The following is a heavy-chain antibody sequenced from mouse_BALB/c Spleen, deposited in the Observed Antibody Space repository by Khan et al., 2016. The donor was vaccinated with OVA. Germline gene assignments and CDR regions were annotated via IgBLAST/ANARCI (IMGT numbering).Heavy chain of an antibody. CDR1: GYSITSGYG. CDR3: ARTARIKY. J-gene: IGHJ2*01. CDR2: ISYSGRT. Sequence: LQQSGPGLVKPSQSLSLTCTVTGYSITSGYGWNWIRQFPGNKLEWMGYISYSGRTNYNPSLKSRISITRDTSKNQFFLQLNSVTTEDTATYYCARTARIKYWGQGTILTVSS. V-gene: IGHV3-2*02. D-gene: IGHD1-2*01.